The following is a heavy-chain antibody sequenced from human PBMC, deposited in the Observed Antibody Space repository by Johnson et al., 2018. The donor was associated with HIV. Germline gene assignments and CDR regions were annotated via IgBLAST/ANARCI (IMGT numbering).Heavy chain of an antibody. CDR2: ISYDGSNK. CDR1: GFTFNSFA. D-gene: IGHD6-13*01. J-gene: IGHJ3*02. CDR3: AKGLGRAAAGTRNAFDI. V-gene: IGHV3-30*04. Sequence: QVQLVESGGGLVQPGGSLRLSCVASGFTFNSFAMTWVRQAAGKGLEWVAVISYDGSNKYYADSVKGRFTLSRDNSKNRLYLQMNSLRAEDTAVYYCAKGLGRAAAGTRNAFDIWGQGTMVTVSS.